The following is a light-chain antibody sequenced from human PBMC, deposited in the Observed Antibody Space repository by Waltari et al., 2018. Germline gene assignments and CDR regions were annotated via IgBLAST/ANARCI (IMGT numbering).Light chain of an antibody. CDR3: MIWHSSASV. J-gene: IGLJ3*02. CDR1: SGMTAGTYE. V-gene: IGLV5-45*03. CDR2: YKSDSGY. Sequence: QAVLTQPSSLSASPGASASLTCSLRSGMTAGTYEQSSHRQNPGSPPQYLRRYKSDSGYQKLSGVPIHFSGSKDASANAGILLLSGLQSEGEADYYCMIWHSSASVFGGGTKLTVL.